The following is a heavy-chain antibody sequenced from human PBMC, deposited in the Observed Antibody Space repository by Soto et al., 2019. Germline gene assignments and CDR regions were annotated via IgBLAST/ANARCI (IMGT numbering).Heavy chain of an antibody. CDR3: ARDPYYYYDSSEYPPN. D-gene: IGHD3-22*01. Sequence: ASVKVSCKASGYTFTSYYMHWVRQAPGQGLEWMGIINPSGGSTSYAQKFQGRVTMTRDTSTSTVYMELSSLRSEDTAVYYCARDPYYYYDSSEYPPNWGQGTLVTVSS. J-gene: IGHJ4*02. CDR1: GYTFTSYY. V-gene: IGHV1-46*01. CDR2: INPSGGST.